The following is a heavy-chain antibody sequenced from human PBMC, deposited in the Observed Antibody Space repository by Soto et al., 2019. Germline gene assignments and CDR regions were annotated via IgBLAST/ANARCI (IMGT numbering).Heavy chain of an antibody. D-gene: IGHD3-22*01. J-gene: IGHJ5*02. CDR1: GGTFSSYA. CDR2: IIPIFGTA. V-gene: IGHV1-69*01. Sequence: QVQLVQSGAEVKKPGSSVKVSCKASGGTFSSYAISWVRQAPGQGLEWMGGIIPIFGTANYAQKFQGRVTITADESTSTAYMELSSLRSEDTAVYYCARAYYDSSGYYCRLGCWFDPWGQGTLVTVSS. CDR3: ARAYYDSSGYYCRLGCWFDP.